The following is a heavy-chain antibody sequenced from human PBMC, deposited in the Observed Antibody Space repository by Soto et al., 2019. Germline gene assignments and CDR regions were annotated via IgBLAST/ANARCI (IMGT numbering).Heavy chain of an antibody. CDR2: IYYSGST. J-gene: IGHJ4*02. Sequence: QLQLQESGPGLVKPSETLSLTCTVSGGSISSSSYYWGWIRQPPGKGLEWIGSIYYSGSTYYNPSLKSRVTISVDTAKTPFSLKLRSVTAADTAVYYCARHVDSSGYYPPGEPCYFDYWGQGTLVTVSS. CDR3: ARHVDSSGYYPPGEPCYFDY. V-gene: IGHV4-39*01. CDR1: GGSISSSSYY. D-gene: IGHD3-22*01.